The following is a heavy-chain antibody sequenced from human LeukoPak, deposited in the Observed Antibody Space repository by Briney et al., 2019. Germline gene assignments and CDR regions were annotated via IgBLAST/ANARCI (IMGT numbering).Heavy chain of an antibody. D-gene: IGHD2-2*01. V-gene: IGHV3-33*01. CDR2: IWYDGSNK. Sequence: PGRSLRLSRAASGFTFSSYGMHWVRQAPGKGLEWVAVIWYDGSNKYYADSVKGRFTISRDNSKNTLYLQMNSLRAEDTAAYYCAAAGVYCSSTSCYLVYWGQGTLVTVSS. CDR1: GFTFSSYG. J-gene: IGHJ4*02. CDR3: AAAGVYCSSTSCYLVY.